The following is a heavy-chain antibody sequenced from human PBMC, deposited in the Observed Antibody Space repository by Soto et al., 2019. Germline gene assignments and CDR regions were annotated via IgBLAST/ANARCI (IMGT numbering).Heavy chain of an antibody. D-gene: IGHD2-2*01. CDR1: GYTLTELS. V-gene: IGHV1-24*01. J-gene: IGHJ6*02. CDR3: ATFGVPAAMPRRVPTRPMFYYYGMDV. Sequence: ASVKVSCKVSGYTLTELSMHWVRQAPGKGLEWMGGFDPEDGETIYAQKFQGRVTMTEDTSTDTAYMELSSLRSEDTAVYYCATFGVPAAMPRRVPTRPMFYYYGMDVWGQGTTVTVSS. CDR2: FDPEDGET.